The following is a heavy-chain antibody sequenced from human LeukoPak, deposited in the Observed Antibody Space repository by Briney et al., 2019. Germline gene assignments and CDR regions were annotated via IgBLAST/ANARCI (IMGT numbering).Heavy chain of an antibody. D-gene: IGHD5-18*01. J-gene: IGHJ4*02. CDR2: IYYSGST. V-gene: IGHV4-59*01. CDR1: GGSINNYY. Sequence: SETLSLTCTVSGGSINNYYWSWIRQPPGKGLEWIGYIYYSGSTNYNPSLKSRVTISVDTSKNQFSLKLSSVTAADTAVYYCARKYSYGPGGFDYWGQGTLVTVSS. CDR3: ARKYSYGPGGFDY.